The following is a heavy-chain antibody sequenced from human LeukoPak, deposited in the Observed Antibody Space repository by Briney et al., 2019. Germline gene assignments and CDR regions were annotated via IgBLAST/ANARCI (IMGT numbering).Heavy chain of an antibody. CDR3: ACGSNSSSTGPDY. CDR1: GFTFSSYA. D-gene: IGHD6-6*01. CDR2: ISGSGGST. Sequence: GGSLRLSCAASGFTFSSYAMSWVRQAPGKGLEWVSAISGSGGSTYYADSVKGRFTISRDNSKNTLFLQMNSLRAEDTAVYYCACGSNSSSTGPDYWGQGTLVTVSS. V-gene: IGHV3-23*01. J-gene: IGHJ4*02.